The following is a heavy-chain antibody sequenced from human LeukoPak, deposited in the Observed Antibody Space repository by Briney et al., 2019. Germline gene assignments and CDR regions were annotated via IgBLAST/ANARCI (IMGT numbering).Heavy chain of an antibody. V-gene: IGHV3-23*01. Sequence: GGSLRLSCAASGFTFSSYALSWVRQAPGKGLEWVSTISSGGGSTYYADSVKGRFAISRDNSKNTLFLQMNSLRAEDTAVYYCAKHSTGVECWGRGTLVTVSS. D-gene: IGHD3-10*01. J-gene: IGHJ2*01. CDR2: ISSGGGST. CDR3: AKHSTGVEC. CDR1: GFTFSSYA.